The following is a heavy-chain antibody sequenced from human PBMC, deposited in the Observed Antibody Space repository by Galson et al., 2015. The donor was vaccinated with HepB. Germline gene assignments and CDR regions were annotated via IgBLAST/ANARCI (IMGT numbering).Heavy chain of an antibody. CDR1: GFTFSGSA. CDR2: IRSKANSYAT. V-gene: IGHV3-73*01. J-gene: IGHJ4*02. CDR3: THSSGWYGGDGN. Sequence: SLRLSCAASGFTFSGSAMHWVRQASGKGLEWVGRIRSKANSYATAYAASVKGRFTISRDDSKNTAYLQMNSLKTEDTAVYYCTHSSGWYGGDGNWGQGTLVTVSS. D-gene: IGHD6-19*01.